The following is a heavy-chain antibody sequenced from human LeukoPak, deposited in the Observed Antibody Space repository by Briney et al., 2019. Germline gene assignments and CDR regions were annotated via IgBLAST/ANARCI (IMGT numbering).Heavy chain of an antibody. Sequence: ASVKVSCKASGYTFTSYGISWVRQAPGQGLEWMGWISANNGNTNYAQKLQGRVTMTTDTSMSTAYMELRSLRSDDTAVYYCARGLRRNVGATTPLGYWGQGTLVTVSS. V-gene: IGHV1-18*01. CDR2: ISANNGNT. CDR3: ARGLRRNVGATTPLGY. J-gene: IGHJ4*02. D-gene: IGHD1-26*01. CDR1: GYTFTSYG.